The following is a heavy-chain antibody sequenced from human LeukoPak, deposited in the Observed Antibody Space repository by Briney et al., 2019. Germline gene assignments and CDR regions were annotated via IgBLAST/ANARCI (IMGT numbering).Heavy chain of an antibody. V-gene: IGHV4-59*01. CDR2: IYYTGGT. Sequence: SETLSLTCTVSGVPTTSYYWSWVRQSPGKAPEWIGHIYYTGGTNYNPSLKSRVSISIDSSKNQFSLTLSSVTAADTAVYYCARLPRRYSTTWFFDYWGQGTLVTVSS. CDR3: ARLPRRYSTTWFFDY. CDR1: GVPTTSYY. J-gene: IGHJ4*02. D-gene: IGHD6-13*01.